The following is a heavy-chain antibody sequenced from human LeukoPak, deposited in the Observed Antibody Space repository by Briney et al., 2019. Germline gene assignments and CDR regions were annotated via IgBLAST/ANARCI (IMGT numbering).Heavy chain of an antibody. CDR2: TWYDGSNK. CDR1: GFTFSSYG. D-gene: IGHD6-13*01. CDR3: ARSGYSSSWPHLDY. J-gene: IGHJ4*02. V-gene: IGHV3-33*01. Sequence: PGGSLRLSCAASGFTFSSYGMHWVRQAPGKGLEWVAVTWYDGSNKYYADSVKGRFTISRDNSKNTLYLQMNSLRAEDTAVYYCARSGYSSSWPHLDYWGQGTLVTVSS.